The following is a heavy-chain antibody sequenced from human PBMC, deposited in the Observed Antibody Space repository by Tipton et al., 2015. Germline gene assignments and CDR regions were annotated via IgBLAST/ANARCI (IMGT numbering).Heavy chain of an antibody. J-gene: IGHJ6*02. CDR1: RFVFSDYA. D-gene: IGHD4-23*01. V-gene: IGHV3-23*01. Sequence: GSLRLSCAASRFVFSDYAMNWVRQAPGKGLEWVSSMSSSGGSTNYADSVKGRFTISRDNSKNTLFLQLNSLRVEDTAVYYCAKDLRATYGDNPGYYYYGMDVWGQGTTVTVSS. CDR3: AKDLRATYGDNPGYYYYGMDV. CDR2: MSSSGGST.